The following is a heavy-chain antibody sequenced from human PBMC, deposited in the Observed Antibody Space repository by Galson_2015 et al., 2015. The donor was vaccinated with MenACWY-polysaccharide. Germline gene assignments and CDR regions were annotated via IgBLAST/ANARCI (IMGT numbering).Heavy chain of an antibody. D-gene: IGHD3-10*01. Sequence: SLRLSCAASGLTFSNWWMTWVRQSPGTGVEWVSIIEYDGSITGCADSVKGRFTIARDNAKNTLYLQMDSLTAEDTAVYYCSRPLDSGTYALGYWGRGTLVTVSS. CDR1: GLTFSNWW. CDR2: IEYDGSIT. V-gene: IGHV3-74*01. J-gene: IGHJ4*02. CDR3: SRPLDSGTYALGY.